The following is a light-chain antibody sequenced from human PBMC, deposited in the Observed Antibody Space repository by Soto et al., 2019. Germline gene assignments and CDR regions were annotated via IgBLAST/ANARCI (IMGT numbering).Light chain of an antibody. CDR3: QSYDTSNPLV. Sequence: NFMLTQPHSVSESPGKTVTISCTRSSGSIGSSYVQWYQQRPGSSPTTVIFEDNQRPTGVPVRFSGSIDSSSNSASLVISXLXTXXXADXXCQSYDTSNPLVFGGGTKVTVL. CDR2: EDN. V-gene: IGLV6-57*01. CDR1: SGSIGSSY. J-gene: IGLJ3*02.